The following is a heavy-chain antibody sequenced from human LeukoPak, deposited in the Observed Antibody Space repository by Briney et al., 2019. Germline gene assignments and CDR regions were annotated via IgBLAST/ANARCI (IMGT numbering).Heavy chain of an antibody. CDR3: ARARYGDYRFDY. D-gene: IGHD4-17*01. Sequence: GASVKVSCKASGYTFTGYYMHWVRQAPGQGLEWMGWINPNSGNTGYAQKFQGRVTMTRNTSISTAYMELSSLRSEDTAVYYCARARYGDYRFDYWGQGTLVTVSS. CDR1: GYTFTGYY. J-gene: IGHJ4*02. CDR2: INPNSGNT. V-gene: IGHV1-8*02.